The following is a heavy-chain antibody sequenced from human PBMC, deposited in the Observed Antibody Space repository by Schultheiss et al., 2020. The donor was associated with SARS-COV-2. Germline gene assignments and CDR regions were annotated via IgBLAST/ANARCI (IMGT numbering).Heavy chain of an antibody. CDR1: GFTFSSYE. Sequence: GGSLRLSCAASGFTFSSYEMNWVRQAPGKGLEWVSYISTGSWTIYYADSVKGRFTISRDNAKNSLYLQMNSLRAEDTAVYYCAKDPGYSGYDKPLDYWGQGTLVTVSS. V-gene: IGHV3-48*03. J-gene: IGHJ4*02. D-gene: IGHD5-12*01. CDR3: AKDPGYSGYDKPLDY. CDR2: ISTGSWTI.